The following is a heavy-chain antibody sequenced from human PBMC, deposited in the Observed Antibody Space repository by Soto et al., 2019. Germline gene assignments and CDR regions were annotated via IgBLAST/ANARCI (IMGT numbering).Heavy chain of an antibody. CDR3: ARERDYYDSSGYYYP. Sequence: GASVKVSCKASGGTFSSYAISWVRQAPGQGLEWMGGIIPIFGTANYAQKFQGRVTITADKSTSTAYMELSSLRSEDTAVYYCARERDYYDSSGYYYPWGQGTLVTRLL. CDR1: GGTFSSYA. D-gene: IGHD3-22*01. CDR2: IIPIFGTA. J-gene: IGHJ5*02. V-gene: IGHV1-69*06.